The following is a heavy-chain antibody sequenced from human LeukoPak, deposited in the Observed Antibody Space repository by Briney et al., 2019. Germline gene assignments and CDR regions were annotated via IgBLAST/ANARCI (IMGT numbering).Heavy chain of an antibody. D-gene: IGHD4-17*01. CDR1: GYTFTSYY. V-gene: IGHV1-46*01. Sequence: ASVKVSCKASGYTFTSYYMHWVRQAPGQGLEWMGIINPSGGSTSYAQKFQGRVTMTRDMSTSTAYMELSSLRSEDTAVYYCARVTTVTSSYYYYYMDVWGKGTTVTVSS. J-gene: IGHJ6*03. CDR2: INPSGGST. CDR3: ARVTTVTSSYYYYYMDV.